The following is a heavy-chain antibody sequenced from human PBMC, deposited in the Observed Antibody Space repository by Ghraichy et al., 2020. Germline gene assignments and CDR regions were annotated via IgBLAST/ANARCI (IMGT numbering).Heavy chain of an antibody. Sequence: GGSRRLSCAASGFSFSGFSMNWVRQAPGKGLEWISYISSSSTTMYYADSVKGRFTVSRDNAKNSLYLQMNNLIDEDAAVYYCARGPSSSIDYWGQGTLVTVSS. J-gene: IGHJ4*02. CDR1: GFSFSGFS. CDR2: ISSSSTTM. D-gene: IGHD6-6*01. CDR3: ARGPSSSIDY. V-gene: IGHV3-48*02.